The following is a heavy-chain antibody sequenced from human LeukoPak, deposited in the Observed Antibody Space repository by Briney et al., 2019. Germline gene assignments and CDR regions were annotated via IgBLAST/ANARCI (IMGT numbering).Heavy chain of an antibody. V-gene: IGHV1-69*13. Sequence: SVKVSCKASGGTFISYAISWVRQAPGQGLEWMGGIIPIFGTANYAQKFQGRATITADESTSTAYMELSSLRSEDTAVYYCATVPKGYDSSGYHPWGQGTLVTVSS. D-gene: IGHD3-22*01. CDR3: ATVPKGYDSSGYHP. CDR1: GGTFISYA. J-gene: IGHJ5*02. CDR2: IIPIFGTA.